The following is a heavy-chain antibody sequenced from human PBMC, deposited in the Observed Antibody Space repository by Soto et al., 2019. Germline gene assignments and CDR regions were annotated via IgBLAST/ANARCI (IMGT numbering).Heavy chain of an antibody. CDR1: GGSISSNNW. J-gene: IGHJ4*02. CDR2: IYHSGST. D-gene: IGHD2-21*02. Sequence: PSETLSLTCAVSGGSISSNNWWTWVRQPPGKGLEWIGEIYHSGSTNYNPSLKSRVTILLDTSKNQLSLKLSSVTAADTAVYYCARDHHGDYSSDYWGQGTLVT. CDR3: ARDHHGDYSSDY. V-gene: IGHV4-4*02.